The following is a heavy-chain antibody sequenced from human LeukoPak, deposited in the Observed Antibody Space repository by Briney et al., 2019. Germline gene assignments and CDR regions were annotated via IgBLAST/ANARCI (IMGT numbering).Heavy chain of an antibody. Sequence: GGSLRLSCAASGFIFSDYGMHWVRQAPGKGLEWVTMVRNDGGDKYYADSVRGRFAISRDNSKNTLYLQMNSLRPEDTAVYYCAKHYYGSGSQKYYFDYWGQGTLVTVSS. D-gene: IGHD3-10*01. V-gene: IGHV3-30*02. CDR1: GFIFSDYG. CDR3: AKHYYGSGSQKYYFDY. J-gene: IGHJ4*02. CDR2: VRNDGGDK.